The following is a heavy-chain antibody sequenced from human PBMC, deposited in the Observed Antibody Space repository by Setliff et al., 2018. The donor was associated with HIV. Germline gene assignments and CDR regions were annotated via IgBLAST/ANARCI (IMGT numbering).Heavy chain of an antibody. J-gene: IGHJ6*02. D-gene: IGHD3-10*01. CDR2: IIPIFGTA. V-gene: IGHV1-69*05. CDR1: GGTFSSHA. CDR3: ARAGGSGSYYLSWYYGMDV. Sequence: ASVKVSCKASGGTFSSHAISWVRQAPGQGLEWMGGIIPIFGTANYAQKFQGRVTITTDESTSTAYMELSSLRSEDTAVYYCARAGGSGSYYLSWYYGMDVWGQGTTVTVSS.